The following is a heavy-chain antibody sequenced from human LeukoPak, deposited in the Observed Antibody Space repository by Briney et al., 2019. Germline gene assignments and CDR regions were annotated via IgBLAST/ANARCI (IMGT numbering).Heavy chain of an antibody. Sequence: PSQTLSLTCTVSGGSISSGAYYWSWIRQHPGKGLEWIGYIYYIGTTYYSPSLESRVTISVGTSKNQFSLKLSSVTAADTAVYYCARVNGYSYGPFDYWGQGTLVTVSS. CDR2: IYYIGTT. D-gene: IGHD5-18*01. J-gene: IGHJ4*02. CDR1: GGSISSGAYY. CDR3: ARVNGYSYGPFDY. V-gene: IGHV4-31*03.